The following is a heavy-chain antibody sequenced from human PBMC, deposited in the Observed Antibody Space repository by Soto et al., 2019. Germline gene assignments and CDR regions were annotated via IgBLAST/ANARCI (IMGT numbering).Heavy chain of an antibody. D-gene: IGHD6-13*01. V-gene: IGHV1-69*08. J-gene: IGHJ4*02. CDR1: GGTFSSYT. CDR2: IIPILGIA. CDR3: ARDSSSWYGVY. Sequence: QVQLVQSGAEVKKPGSSVKVSCKASGGTFSSYTISWVRQAPGQGLEWMGRIIPILGIANYAQKFQGRVTITADKPTRPAYMELSSLRSEDTAVYYCARDSSSWYGVYWGQGTLVTVSS.